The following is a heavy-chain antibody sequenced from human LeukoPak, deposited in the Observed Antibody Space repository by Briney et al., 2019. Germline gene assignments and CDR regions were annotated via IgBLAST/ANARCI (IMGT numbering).Heavy chain of an antibody. V-gene: IGHV3-7*04. CDR2: INEDGSGK. D-gene: IGHD3-10*01. CDR1: GFTFSSYW. CDR3: ARDSSRDSGNSNDC. Sequence: GGSLRLSCAASGFTFSSYWMTWFRQAPGKGLEWVANINEDGSGKYYVDSVKGRFTISRDNAKNSLNLQMITLRAEDTAVYYCARDSSRDSGNSNDCWGQGTLVTVSS. J-gene: IGHJ4*02.